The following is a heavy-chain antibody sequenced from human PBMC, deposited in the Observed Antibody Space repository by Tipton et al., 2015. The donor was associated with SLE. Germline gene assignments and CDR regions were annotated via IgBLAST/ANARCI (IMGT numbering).Heavy chain of an antibody. V-gene: IGHV3-48*03. CDR2: ISGSGDTI. D-gene: IGHD3-3*01. CDR1: GFTFSTYE. J-gene: IGHJ4*02. CDR3: ARAIDVPGEEYLLHDFDS. Sequence: GSLRLSCAASGFTFSTYEMNWVRQAPGKGLEWISYISGSGDTIYSADSVKGRFIISRDNAKNSLHLEMNSLRVEDTAVYYCARAIDVPGEEYLLHDFDSWGQGTLVTVSS.